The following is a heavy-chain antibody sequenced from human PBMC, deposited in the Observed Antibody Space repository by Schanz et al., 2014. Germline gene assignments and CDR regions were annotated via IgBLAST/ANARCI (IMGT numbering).Heavy chain of an antibody. CDR2: IWYDGSNK. D-gene: IGHD6-25*01. CDR3: ARMRRRIATPRTASFRNSDYDALDD. CDR1: GFIFSSYG. Sequence: QVQLVESGGGVVQPGRSLRLSCAASGFIFSSYGLHWVRQAPGKGLEWVAFIWYDGSNKYYADSGKGRFTISRDNSKNTLDLQMNSMRAENTSVYFCARMRRRIATPRTASFRNSDYDALDDWGQGTTVTVSS. V-gene: IGHV3-33*01. J-gene: IGHJ6*02.